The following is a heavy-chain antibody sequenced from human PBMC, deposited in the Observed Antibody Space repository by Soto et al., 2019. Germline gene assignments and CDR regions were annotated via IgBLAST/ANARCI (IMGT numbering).Heavy chain of an antibody. CDR2: IDPSDSYT. CDR3: ARLAQYSSSWYPIYYYGMDV. J-gene: IGHJ6*02. CDR1: GYSFTSYW. D-gene: IGHD6-13*01. Sequence: GESLKISCKGSGYSFTSYWISWVRQMPGKGLEWMGRIDPSDSYTNYSPSFQGHVTISADKSISTAYLQWSSLKASDTAMYYCARLAQYSSSWYPIYYYGMDVWGQGTTVTSP. V-gene: IGHV5-10-1*01.